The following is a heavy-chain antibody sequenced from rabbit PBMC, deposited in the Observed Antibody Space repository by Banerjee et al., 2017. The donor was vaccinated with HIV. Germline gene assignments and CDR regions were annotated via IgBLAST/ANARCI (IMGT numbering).Heavy chain of an antibody. CDR2: INTSSGNT. Sequence: QEQLVESGGGLVQPEGSLTLTCKVSGFTISTYHMCWVRQAPGKGLEWIACINTSSGNTVYATWAKGRFTISRTSSPTVALQMTSLTAADTASYFCARDLAGVIGWNFGLWGPATLVTVS. CDR3: ARDLAGVIGWNFGL. J-gene: IGHJ4*01. CDR1: GFTISTYH. D-gene: IGHD4-1*01. V-gene: IGHV1S45*01.